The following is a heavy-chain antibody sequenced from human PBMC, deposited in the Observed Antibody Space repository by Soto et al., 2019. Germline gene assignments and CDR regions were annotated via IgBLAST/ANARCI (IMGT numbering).Heavy chain of an antibody. V-gene: IGHV3-74*01. J-gene: IGHJ6*04. CDR2: MNNDGSII. D-gene: IGHD2-2*01. Sequence: GGSLRLSCATSGFTFSSHSMHWVRQAPGKGLVWVARMNNDGSIINYADSVTGRFAISRDNAKNTLYLQMSSLRVEDTAVYYCTRAGPATCTSMSWFAYRPDVWGKGTALTVSA. CDR1: GFTFSSHS. CDR3: TRAGPATCTSMSWFAYRPDV.